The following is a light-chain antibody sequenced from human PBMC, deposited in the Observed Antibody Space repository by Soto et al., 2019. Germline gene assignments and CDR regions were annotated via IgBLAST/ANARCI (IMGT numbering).Light chain of an antibody. J-gene: IGLJ2*01. CDR2: EVS. CDR1: SSDVGGYNY. V-gene: IGLV2-8*01. CDR3: SSYAGSNNPVI. Sequence: QSVLTQPPSASGSPGQSVTISCTGTSSDVGGYNYVSWYQQHPGKAPKFVIYEVSKRPSGVPDRFSGSKSGNTASLTVSGLQADDEADYCCSSYAGSNNPVIFGGGTQLTVL.